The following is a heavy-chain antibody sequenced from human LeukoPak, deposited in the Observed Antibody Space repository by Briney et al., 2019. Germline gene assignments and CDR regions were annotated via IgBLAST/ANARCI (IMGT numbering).Heavy chain of an antibody. CDR3: ARWHDYGDYYFDY. CDR1: GFTFSSYG. V-gene: IGHV3-30*03. D-gene: IGHD4-17*01. CDR2: ISYDGSNK. Sequence: GGSLRLSCAASGFTFSSYGMHWVRQAPGKGLEWVAVISYDGSNKYYADSVKGRFTISRDNSKNTLYLQMNSLRAEDTAVYYCARWHDYGDYYFDYWGQGTLVTVSS. J-gene: IGHJ4*02.